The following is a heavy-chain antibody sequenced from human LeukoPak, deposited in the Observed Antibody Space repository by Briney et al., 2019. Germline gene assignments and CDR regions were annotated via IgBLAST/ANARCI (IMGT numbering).Heavy chain of an antibody. CDR3: AKDQADWNDPSGTIDI. D-gene: IGHD1-1*01. V-gene: IGHV4-34*01. CDR1: GGSFSGYY. CDR2: INHSGST. J-gene: IGHJ3*02. Sequence: SETLSLTCAVYGGSFSGYYWSWIRQPPGKGLEWIGEINHSGSTNYNPSLKSRVTVSVDTSKNQFSLKLSSVTAADTAVYYCAKDQADWNDPSGTIDIWGQGTMVIVSS.